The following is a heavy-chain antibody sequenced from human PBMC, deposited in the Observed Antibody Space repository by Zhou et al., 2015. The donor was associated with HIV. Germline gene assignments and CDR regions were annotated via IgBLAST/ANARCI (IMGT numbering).Heavy chain of an antibody. D-gene: IGHD6-19*01. CDR3: ARDNNGWNDY. V-gene: IGHV3-9*01. Sequence: EVQLVESGGKLIQPGRSLRISCEASGFIFDDYAMYWVRQAPGKGLEWVAGISWNSASIGYADSVKGRFTISRDNARNSLFLQMNTLRVEDTAVYYCARDNNGWNDYWGQGTLVTVSS. J-gene: IGHJ4*02. CDR2: ISWNSASI. CDR1: GFIFDDYA.